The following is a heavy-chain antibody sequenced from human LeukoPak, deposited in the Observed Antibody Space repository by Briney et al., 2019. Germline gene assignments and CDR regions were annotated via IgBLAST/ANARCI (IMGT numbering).Heavy chain of an antibody. V-gene: IGHV3-23*01. CDR3: AREYGSGSYYYYYYMDV. CDR2: ISGSGGST. Sequence: PGGSLRLSCAASGFTFSSYAMSWVRQAPGKGLEWVSAISGSGGSTYYADSVKGRFTISRDNAKNSLYLQMNSLRAEDTAVYYCAREYGSGSYYYYYYMDVWGKGTTVTVSS. CDR1: GFTFSSYA. J-gene: IGHJ6*03. D-gene: IGHD3-10*01.